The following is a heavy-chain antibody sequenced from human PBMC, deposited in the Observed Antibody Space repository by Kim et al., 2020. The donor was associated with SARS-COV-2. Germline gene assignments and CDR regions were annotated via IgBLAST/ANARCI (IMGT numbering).Heavy chain of an antibody. D-gene: IGHD6-13*01. Sequence: GGSLRLSCAASGFNFSDYYMSWIRQAPGKGLEWISYISSSGSYTNYADSLKGRFTISRDNAENSLYLEMNSLRAEDTAVYYCARVAVDSSSWHYFDSWGQGTLVTVSS. J-gene: IGHJ4*02. CDR1: GFNFSDYY. V-gene: IGHV3-11*05. CDR2: ISSSGSYT. CDR3: ARVAVDSSSWHYFDS.